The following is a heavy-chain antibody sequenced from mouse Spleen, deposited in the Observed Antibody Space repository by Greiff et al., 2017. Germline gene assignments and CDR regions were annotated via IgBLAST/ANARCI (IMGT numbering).Heavy chain of an antibody. CDR1: GFTFSSYA. D-gene: IGHD1-1*02. V-gene: IGHV5-9-3*01. Sequence: EVHLVESGGGLVKLGGSLKLSCAASGFTFSSYAMSWVRQTPEKRLEWVATISSGGGNTYYPDSVKGRFTISRDNAKNTLYLQMSSLKSEDTAMYYCAREGNGWGDYYAMDYWGQGTSVTVSS. CDR2: ISSGGGNT. CDR3: AREGNGWGDYYAMDY. J-gene: IGHJ4*01.